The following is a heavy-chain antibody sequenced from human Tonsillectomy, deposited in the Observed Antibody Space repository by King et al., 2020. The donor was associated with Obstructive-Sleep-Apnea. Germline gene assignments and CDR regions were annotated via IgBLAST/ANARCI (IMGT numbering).Heavy chain of an antibody. D-gene: IGHD1-26*01. V-gene: IGHV3-30*04. CDR1: GFTFNRCA. CDR2: ISYDGSDK. CDR3: ARGGPTYYYYAMDV. J-gene: IGHJ6*02. Sequence: VQLVESGGGVVQPGRSLRLSCAASGFTFNRCAMHWVRQAPGKGLEWVALISYDGSDKYYADSLKGRLTISRDNSKDTLYLQMNSLRAEDTALYYCARGGPTYYYYAMDVWGQGTTVTVSS.